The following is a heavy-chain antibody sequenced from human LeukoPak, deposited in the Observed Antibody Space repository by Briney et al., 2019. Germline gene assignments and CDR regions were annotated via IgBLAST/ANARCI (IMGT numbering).Heavy chain of an antibody. CDR3: ARAGLDGYSSGLVAI. V-gene: IGHV4-34*01. Sequence: SETLSLTCAVYGGSFSGYYWSWIRQPPGKGLEWIGEINHSGSTNYNPSLKSRVTISVDTSKNQFSLKLSSVTAADTAVYYCARAGLDGYSSGLVAIWGQGTLVTVSS. CDR2: INHSGST. J-gene: IGHJ4*02. CDR1: GGSFSGYY. D-gene: IGHD6-19*01.